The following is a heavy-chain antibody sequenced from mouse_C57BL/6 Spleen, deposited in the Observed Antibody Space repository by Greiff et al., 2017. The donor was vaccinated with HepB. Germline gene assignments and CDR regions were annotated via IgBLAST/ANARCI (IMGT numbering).Heavy chain of an antibody. J-gene: IGHJ3*01. CDR2: ISSGSSTI. V-gene: IGHV5-17*01. D-gene: IGHD2-3*01. Sequence: DVKLVESGGGLVKPGGSLKLSCAASGFTFSDYGMHWVRQAPEKGLEWVAYISSGSSTIYYADTVKGRFTISRDNAKNTLFLQMTSLRSEDTAMYYCARWDDCYLAWFAYWGQGTLVTVSA. CDR3: ARWDDCYLAWFAY. CDR1: GFTFSDYG.